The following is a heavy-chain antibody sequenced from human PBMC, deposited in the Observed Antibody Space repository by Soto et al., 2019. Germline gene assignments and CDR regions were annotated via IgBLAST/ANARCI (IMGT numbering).Heavy chain of an antibody. V-gene: IGHV4-39*01. CDR1: GGSITSSSNF. CDR2: IYFTGNT. Sequence: PSETLSLTCSASGGSITSSSNFWGWVRQPPGKGLEWIGTIYFTGNTYYTPSLKSRLTMSIDTSKNEFSLRLNSVTAADTAVYYCAGQTFTIAAASYGRSNWFDPWGPGTLVTVSS. D-gene: IGHD6-25*01. J-gene: IGHJ5*02. CDR3: AGQTFTIAAASYGRSNWFDP.